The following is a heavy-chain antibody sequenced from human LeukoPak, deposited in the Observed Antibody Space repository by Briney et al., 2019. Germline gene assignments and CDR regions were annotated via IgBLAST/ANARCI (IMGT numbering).Heavy chain of an antibody. CDR2: IYYSGST. J-gene: IGHJ4*02. V-gene: IGHV4-59*08. CDR1: GGSISSYY. D-gene: IGHD6-19*01. Sequence: PSETLSLTCTVSGGSISSYYWSWIRQPPGKGLEWIGYIYYSGSTNYNPSLKSRVTISVDTSKNQFSLKLSSVTAADTAVYYCARQEWGSGWTPFDYWGQGTLVTVSS. CDR3: ARQEWGSGWTPFDY.